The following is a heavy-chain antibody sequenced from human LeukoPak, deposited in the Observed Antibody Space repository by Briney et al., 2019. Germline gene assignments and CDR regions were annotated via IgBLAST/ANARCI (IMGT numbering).Heavy chain of an antibody. CDR3: AKSGTHIVVVTAIYY. CDR2: ISGSGGST. V-gene: IGHV3-23*01. J-gene: IGHJ4*02. D-gene: IGHD2-21*02. CDR1: GFTFSSYA. Sequence: GGSLRLSCAASGFTFSSYAMSWVRRAPGKGLEWVSAISGSGGSTYYADSVKGRFTISRDNSKNTLYLQMNSLRAEDTAVYYCAKSGTHIVVVTAIYYWGQGTLVTVSS.